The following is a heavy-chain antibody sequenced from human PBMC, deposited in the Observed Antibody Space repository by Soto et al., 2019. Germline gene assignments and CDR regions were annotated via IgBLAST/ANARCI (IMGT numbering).Heavy chain of an antibody. D-gene: IGHD2-2*01. V-gene: IGHV3-23*01. CDR1: GFTFSSYA. CDR3: ASRYCSSTSCPYYYYGMDV. J-gene: IGHJ6*02. CDR2: ISGSGGST. Sequence: PGGSLRLSCAASGFTFSSYAMSWVRQAPGKGLEWVSAISGSGGSTYYADSVKGRFTISRDNSKNTLYLQMNSLRAEDTAVYYCASRYCSSTSCPYYYYGMDVWGQGTTVTVSS.